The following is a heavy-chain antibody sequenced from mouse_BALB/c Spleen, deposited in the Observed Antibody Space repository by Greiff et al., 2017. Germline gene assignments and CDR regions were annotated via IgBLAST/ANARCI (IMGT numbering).Heavy chain of an antibody. D-gene: IGHD1-1*01. V-gene: IGHV1-82*01. J-gene: IGHJ4*01. Sequence: QVQLQQSGPELVKPGASVKISCKASGYAFSSSWMNWVKQRPGQGLEWIGRIYPGDGDTNYNGKFKGKATLTADKSSSTAYMQLSSLTSVDSAVYFCARKVVAPYYYAMDYWGQGTSVTVSS. CDR3: ARKVVAPYYYAMDY. CDR1: GYAFSSSW. CDR2: IYPGDGDT.